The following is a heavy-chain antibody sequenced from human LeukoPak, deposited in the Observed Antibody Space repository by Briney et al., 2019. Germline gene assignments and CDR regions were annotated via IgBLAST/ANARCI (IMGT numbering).Heavy chain of an antibody. CDR1: GFIFTDYA. Sequence: GGSLRLSCAASGFIFTDYAMTWVRQAPGKGLEWVSTIIGSGGNTDYADSVKGRFTISRDNSKDTLFLQMDSLRVEDTAVYYCATFCSGGDCYSFAPWGQGTLVTVSS. J-gene: IGHJ5*02. V-gene: IGHV3-23*01. CDR2: IIGSGGNT. D-gene: IGHD2-15*01. CDR3: ATFCSGGDCYSFAP.